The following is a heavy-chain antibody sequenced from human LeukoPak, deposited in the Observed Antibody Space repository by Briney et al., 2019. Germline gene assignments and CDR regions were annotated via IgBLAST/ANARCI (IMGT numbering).Heavy chain of an antibody. J-gene: IGHJ4*02. CDR1: GGSISSHN. D-gene: IGHD3-22*01. Sequence: SETLSLTCTASGGSISSHNWNWIRQPPGKGLEWIGDIYNSGSPNYNPSLTSRVTISVDTSKNQFSLKLSSVTAADTAVYYCARVDSSGYYTFFDYWGQGTLVTVSS. CDR3: ARVDSSGYYTFFDY. CDR2: IYNSGSP. V-gene: IGHV4-59*11.